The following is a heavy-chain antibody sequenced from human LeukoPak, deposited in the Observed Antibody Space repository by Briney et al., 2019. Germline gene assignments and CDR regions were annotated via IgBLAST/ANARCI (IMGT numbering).Heavy chain of an antibody. Sequence: PSETLSLTCTVSGGSISSYYWSWIRQPAGKGLEWIGRIYTSGSTNYNPSLKSRVTMSVDTSKNQFSLKLSSVTAADTAVHYCARAEGSRWLRYFDYWGQGTLVTVSS. CDR1: GGSISSYY. V-gene: IGHV4-4*07. CDR3: ARAEGSRWLRYFDY. CDR2: IYTSGST. J-gene: IGHJ4*02. D-gene: IGHD5-12*01.